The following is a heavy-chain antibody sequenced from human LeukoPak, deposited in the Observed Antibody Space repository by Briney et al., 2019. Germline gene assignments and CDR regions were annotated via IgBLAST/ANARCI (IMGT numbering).Heavy chain of an antibody. CDR2: ISLSGVT. J-gene: IGHJ4*02. V-gene: IGHV4-4*02. Sequence: SETLSLTCGVSGGSISNTNWWSWVRQPPGQGLEWIGEISLSGVTNYNPSLKSRVTMSLDRSKNHLSLTLTSVTAADTAVYYCSRESGAFSPFGYWGQGTLVTVSS. CDR3: SRESGAFSPFGY. CDR1: GGSISNTNW. D-gene: IGHD1-26*01.